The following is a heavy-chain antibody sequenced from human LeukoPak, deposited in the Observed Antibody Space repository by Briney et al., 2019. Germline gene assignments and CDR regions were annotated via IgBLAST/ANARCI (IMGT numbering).Heavy chain of an antibody. J-gene: IGHJ4*02. CDR3: ARGICSSTSCYSFDY. CDR1: GYTFISYG. V-gene: IGHV1-18*01. Sequence: ASVKVSCKASGYTFISYGISWVRQAPGQGLEWMGWISVYNGNTNYAQKVQGRVTMTTDTSTSTAYMELRSLRSDDTAVYYCARGICSSTSCYSFDYWGQGTLVTVSS. CDR2: ISVYNGNT. D-gene: IGHD2-2*01.